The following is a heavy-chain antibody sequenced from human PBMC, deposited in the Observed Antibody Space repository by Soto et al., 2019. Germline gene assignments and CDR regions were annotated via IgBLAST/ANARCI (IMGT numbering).Heavy chain of an antibody. CDR3: ARVLGLQNPVFDY. CDR2: IYYSGST. J-gene: IGHJ4*02. V-gene: IGHV4-30-4*01. D-gene: IGHD4-4*01. CDR1: GGSISSGDYY. Sequence: SETLSLTCTVSGGSISSGDYYWSWIRQPPGKGLEWIGYIYYSGSTYYNPSLKSRVTISVDTSKNQFSLKLSSVTAADTAVYYCARVLGLQNPVFDYWGQGTLVTVSS.